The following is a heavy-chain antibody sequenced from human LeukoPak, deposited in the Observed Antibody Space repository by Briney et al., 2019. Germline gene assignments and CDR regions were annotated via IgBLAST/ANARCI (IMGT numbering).Heavy chain of an antibody. J-gene: IGHJ6*03. CDR1: GYSISSGYY. CDR2: IYHSGST. D-gene: IGHD6-6*01. Sequence: PSEILSLTCTVSGYSISSGYYWGWIRQPPGKGLEWIGSIYHSGSTYYNPSLKSRVTISVDTSKNQFSLKLSSVTAADTAVYYCAREVAANNQYYYYYYYMDVWGKGTTVTVSS. V-gene: IGHV4-38-2*02. CDR3: AREVAANNQYYYYYYYMDV.